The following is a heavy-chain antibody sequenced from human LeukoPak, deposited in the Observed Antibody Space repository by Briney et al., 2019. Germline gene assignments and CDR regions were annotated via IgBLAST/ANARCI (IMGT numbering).Heavy chain of an antibody. CDR1: GGSISSGDYY. CDR2: IYYSGST. J-gene: IGHJ6*03. CDR3: ARDLGATYYYYYMDV. Sequence: SETLPLTCTVCGGSISSGDYYWRGRRQPPGRGGEGLGYIYYSGSTYYHPSLKSRVTISVDTSKNHFSLKLSSVTAADTAVYYCARDLGATYYYYYMDVWGKGTTVTVSS. V-gene: IGHV4-30-4*08.